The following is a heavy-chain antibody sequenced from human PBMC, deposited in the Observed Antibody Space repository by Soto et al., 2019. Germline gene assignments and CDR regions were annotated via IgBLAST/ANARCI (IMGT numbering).Heavy chain of an antibody. CDR1: GYTFTSYG. Sequence: VASVKVSCKASGYTFTSYGISWVRQAPGQGLEWMGWISAYNGNTNYAQKLQGRVTMTTDTSTSTAYMELRSLRSDDTAVYYCASPSGWYSSGVYGMDVWGQGTKVTVYS. CDR2: ISAYNGNT. J-gene: IGHJ6*02. D-gene: IGHD6-19*01. CDR3: ASPSGWYSSGVYGMDV. V-gene: IGHV1-18*04.